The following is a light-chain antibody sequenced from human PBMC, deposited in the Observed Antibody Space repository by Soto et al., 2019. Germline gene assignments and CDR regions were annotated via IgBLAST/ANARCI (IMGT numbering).Light chain of an antibody. CDR3: QQYYSYPRT. J-gene: IGKJ1*01. V-gene: IGKV3-11*01. Sequence: EIVLTQSPATLSLSPGERATLSCRANQSVSSYLAWYQQKPGQAPRLLIYDASNRATGIPARFSGSGSGTDFTLTISCLQSEDFATYYCQQYYSYPRTFGQGTKVDIK. CDR1: QSVSSY. CDR2: DAS.